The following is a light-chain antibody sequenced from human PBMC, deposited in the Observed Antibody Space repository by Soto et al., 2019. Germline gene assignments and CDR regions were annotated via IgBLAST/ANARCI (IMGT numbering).Light chain of an antibody. J-gene: IGKJ4*01. CDR3: KQSRSFPLT. V-gene: IGKV1-12*01. CDR1: QDLDRW. CDR2: AAS. Sequence: IQMTQSPSSLFASVGDRVTITCRASQDLDRWLAWYQQKPGEAPKVLIFAASSLQSGLPSRFSGGGSGTDFSLTISSLQPEDFATYYCKQSRSFPLTFGGGTKVDIK.